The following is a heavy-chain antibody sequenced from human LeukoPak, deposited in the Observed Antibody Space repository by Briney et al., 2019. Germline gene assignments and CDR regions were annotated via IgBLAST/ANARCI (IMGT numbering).Heavy chain of an antibody. J-gene: IGHJ5*02. CDR2: ISAYNGNT. V-gene: IGHV1-18*01. D-gene: IGHD3-22*01. Sequence: ASVKVSCKASGYTFTSYGISWVRQAPGQGLEWMGWISAYNGNTNYAQKLQGRVTMTTDTSTSTAYMELRSLRSDDTAVYYCARDPSGNRGSIVFYYDSSGYRVWFDPWGQGTLVTVSS. CDR1: GYTFTSYG. CDR3: ARDPSGNRGSIVFYYDSSGYRVWFDP.